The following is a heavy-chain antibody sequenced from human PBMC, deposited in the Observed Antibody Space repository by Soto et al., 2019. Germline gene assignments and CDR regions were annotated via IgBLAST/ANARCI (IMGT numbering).Heavy chain of an antibody. CDR1: GFSISDCS. J-gene: IGHJ4*02. V-gene: IGHV3-48*01. CDR2: ISTNNDAI. Sequence: EVQLVESGGGLVQPGGSLRLACAASGFSISDCSMNWVRRAPGKGLEWISYISTNNDAIYYADCVKDRLTISRDNAKNSLNLQMNSLRAEDTALYYCASVLGSRRSGSYPSYCGQGTLVTVSS. D-gene: IGHD3-10*01. CDR3: ASVLGSRRSGSYPSY.